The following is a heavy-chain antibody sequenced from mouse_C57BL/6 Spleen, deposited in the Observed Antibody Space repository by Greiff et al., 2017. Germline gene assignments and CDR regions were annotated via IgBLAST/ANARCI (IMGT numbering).Heavy chain of an antibody. CDR2: ISYDGSN. V-gene: IGHV3-6*01. CDR1: GYSITSGYY. D-gene: IGHD1-1*01. Sequence: EVKLQESGPGLVKPSQSLSLTCSVTGYSITSGYYWNWIRQFPGNKLEWMGYISYDGSNNYNPSLKNRISITRDTSKNQFFLKLNSVTTEDTATYYCARGYYGSSSWYFDVWGTGTTVTVSS. J-gene: IGHJ1*03. CDR3: ARGYYGSSSWYFDV.